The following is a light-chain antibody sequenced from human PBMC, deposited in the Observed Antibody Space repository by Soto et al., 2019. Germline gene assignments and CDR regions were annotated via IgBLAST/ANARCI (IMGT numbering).Light chain of an antibody. CDR2: EVS. V-gene: IGLV2-8*01. CDR3: SSFAGSNNLGV. Sequence: QSALTQPPSASGSPGQSVTISCTGTSSDDGGYNYVSWYQQHPGKAPKLMIYEVSKRPSGVPDRFSGSKSGNTASLSVSGLQAEDEADYYCSSFAGSNNLGVFGGGTKVTVL. CDR1: SSDDGGYNY. J-gene: IGLJ2*01.